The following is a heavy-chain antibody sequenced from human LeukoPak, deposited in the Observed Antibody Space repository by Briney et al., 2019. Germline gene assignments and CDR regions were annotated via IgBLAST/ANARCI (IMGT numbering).Heavy chain of an antibody. J-gene: IGHJ4*02. CDR2: IYHSGTT. CDR1: GGSINSYY. D-gene: IGHD3-16*01. CDR3: ARDRSLGIIDY. Sequence: SETLSLTCTVSGGSINSYYWSWIRQPPGKGLEWIGYIYHSGTTNYNPSLKSRVTISVDASKNHFSLKLSSVTAADTAVYYCARDRSLGIIDYWGQGTLVTVSS. V-gene: IGHV4-59*01.